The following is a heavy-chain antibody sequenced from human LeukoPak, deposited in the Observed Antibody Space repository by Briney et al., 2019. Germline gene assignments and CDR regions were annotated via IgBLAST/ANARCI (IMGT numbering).Heavy chain of an antibody. V-gene: IGHV3-23*01. CDR3: AISSGWLEYFQH. Sequence: GGSLRLSCAASGFTFSSYAMSWVRQAPGKGLEWVSAISGSGGSTYYADSVKGRFTISRDNSKSTLYLQMNSLRAEDTAVYYCAISSGWLEYFQHWGQGTLVTVSS. D-gene: IGHD6-19*01. J-gene: IGHJ1*01. CDR1: GFTFSSYA. CDR2: ISGSGGST.